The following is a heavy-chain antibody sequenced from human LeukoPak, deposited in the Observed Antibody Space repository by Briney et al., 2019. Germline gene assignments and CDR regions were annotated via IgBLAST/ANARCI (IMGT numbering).Heavy chain of an antibody. CDR1: GFTFSNYA. J-gene: IGHJ4*02. Sequence: GMSLRLSCAASGFTFSNYAMHWVRQAPGKGLEWVAVILYDGSNKYYADSVKGRFTISRDNSKNTLYLQMNSLRPEDTAALYCAREFNSGYYYDYWGQGTLVTVSS. D-gene: IGHD3-22*01. CDR2: ILYDGSNK. CDR3: AREFNSGYYYDY. V-gene: IGHV3-30-3*01.